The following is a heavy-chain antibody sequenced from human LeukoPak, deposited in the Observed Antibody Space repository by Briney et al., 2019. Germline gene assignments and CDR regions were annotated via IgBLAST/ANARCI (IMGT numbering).Heavy chain of an antibody. J-gene: IGHJ6*02. CDR3: AKETLGQRSRYYYDSGMDV. Sequence: PGRSLRLSCAASGFTFSSYGMHWVRQAPGKGLEWGAVISYDGSNKYYADSVTGRFTISRDNYKNTLYLQMNRLRAEDTAVYYCAKETLGQRSRYYYDSGMDVCGQGTTVTVSS. D-gene: IGHD6-25*01. CDR2: ISYDGSNK. CDR1: GFTFSSYG. V-gene: IGHV3-30*18.